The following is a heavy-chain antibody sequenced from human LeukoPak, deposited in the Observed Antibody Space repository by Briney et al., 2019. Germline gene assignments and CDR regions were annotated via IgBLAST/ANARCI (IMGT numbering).Heavy chain of an antibody. Sequence: SVKVSCKASGGTFSSYAISWVRQAPGQGLEWMGRIIPILGIANYAQKFQGRVTITADKSTSTAYMELSSLRSDDTAVYYCARDLDYDFWSGYYGWGQGTLVTVSS. CDR2: IIPILGIA. V-gene: IGHV1-69*04. CDR3: ARDLDYDFWSGYYG. J-gene: IGHJ4*02. CDR1: GGTFSSYA. D-gene: IGHD3-3*01.